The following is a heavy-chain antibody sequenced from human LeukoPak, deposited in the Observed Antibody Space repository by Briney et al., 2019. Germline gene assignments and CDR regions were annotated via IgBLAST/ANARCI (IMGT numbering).Heavy chain of an antibody. CDR3: ARDVRPDY. J-gene: IGHJ4*02. CDR1: GFTFSSYW. CDR2: IKQDGTEK. Sequence: GGSLRLSCAASGFTFSSYWMSWVRQAPGKGLEWVADIKQDGTEKYYMDSVKGRFSISRDNAKNSLYLQMNALRADDTAVYYCARDVRPDYWGQGTLVTVST. V-gene: IGHV3-7*04. D-gene: IGHD6-6*01.